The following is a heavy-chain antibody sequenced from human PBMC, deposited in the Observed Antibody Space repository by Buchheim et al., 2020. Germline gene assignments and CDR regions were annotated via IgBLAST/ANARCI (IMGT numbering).Heavy chain of an antibody. CDR1: GFTFSSYG. Sequence: VQLVESGGGVVQPGRSLRLSCAASGFTFSSYGMHWVRQAPGKGLEWVAVISYDGSNKYYADSVKGRFTISRDNSKNTLYLQMNSLRAEDTAVYYCAKARSRITIFGVVIIGPDYWGQGTL. D-gene: IGHD3-3*01. CDR2: ISYDGSNK. V-gene: IGHV3-30*18. CDR3: AKARSRITIFGVVIIGPDY. J-gene: IGHJ4*02.